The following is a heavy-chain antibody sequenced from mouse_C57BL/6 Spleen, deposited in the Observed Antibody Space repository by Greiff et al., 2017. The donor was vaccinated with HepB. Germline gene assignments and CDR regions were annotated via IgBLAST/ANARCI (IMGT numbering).Heavy chain of an antibody. V-gene: IGHV5-16*01. J-gene: IGHJ2*01. Sequence: EVKLVESEGGLVQPGSSMKLSCTASGFTFSDYYMAWVRQVPEKGLEWVANINYDGSSTYYLDSLKSRFIISRDNAKNILYLQMSSLKSEDTATYYCARAYYDYDTNFDYWGQGTTLTVSS. CDR1: GFTFSDYY. CDR2: INYDGSST. D-gene: IGHD2-4*01. CDR3: ARAYYDYDTNFDY.